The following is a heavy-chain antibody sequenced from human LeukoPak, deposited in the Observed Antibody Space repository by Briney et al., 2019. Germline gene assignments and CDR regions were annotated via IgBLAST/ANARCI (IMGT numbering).Heavy chain of an antibody. CDR2: VSSYNGDT. J-gene: IGHJ5*02. D-gene: IGHD3-9*01. CDR3: AKDWHILTGRNCFDP. V-gene: IGHV1-18*01. CDR1: GYTFNNYG. Sequence: ASVKVSCKASGYTFNNYGISWARQAPGQGLEWMGWVSSYNGDTNYAQKFQGRVTMGTDTSTSTAYMELRSLTFDDTAIYYCAKDWHILTGRNCFDPWGQGTLVTVSS.